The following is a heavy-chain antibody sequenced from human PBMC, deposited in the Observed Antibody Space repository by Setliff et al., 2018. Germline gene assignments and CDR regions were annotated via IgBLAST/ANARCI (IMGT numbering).Heavy chain of an antibody. CDR3: ARHAITQSLVADY. CDR1: GASISANHY. Sequence: SETLSLTCTVSGASISANHYWGWIRQTPGKGLEWIGSISYGGNTYYDPSLKSRVTIFADTSRNQFSVQLSSVTAADTAVYYCARHAITQSLVADYWGQGILVTVSS. J-gene: IGHJ4*02. V-gene: IGHV4-39*01. CDR2: ISYGGNT. D-gene: IGHD2-15*01.